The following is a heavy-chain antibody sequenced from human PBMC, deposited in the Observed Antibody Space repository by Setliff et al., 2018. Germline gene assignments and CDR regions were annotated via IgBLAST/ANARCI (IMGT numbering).Heavy chain of an antibody. CDR2: IQGTGNT. D-gene: IGHD3-9*01. J-gene: IGHJ4*02. V-gene: IGHV4-61*02. CDR3: AGTPARGTTWLSPFDY. Sequence: TLSLTCTVTGGSFDSGTHYWSWIRQPAGKVPEWIGLIQGTGNTNYNPSLQSRATISIDTSKNQISLKITSVTAADKALYSCAGTPARGTTWLSPFDYWGQGIQVTVSS. CDR1: GGSFDSGTHY.